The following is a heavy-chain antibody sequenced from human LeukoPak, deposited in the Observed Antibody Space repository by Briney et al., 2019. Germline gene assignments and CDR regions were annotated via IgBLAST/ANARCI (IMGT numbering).Heavy chain of an antibody. J-gene: IGHJ4*02. D-gene: IGHD1-1*01. Sequence: PGGSLRLSCAASGFTFSNYGMHWVRQAPGKGLDWVAFIHYDGSNKYYTDSVKGRFTISRDDSKNTLYLQMNSLRAEDTAVYYCAKGRVLNDKLFDYWGQGTLVTVSS. CDR1: GFTFSNYG. CDR3: AKGRVLNDKLFDY. V-gene: IGHV3-30*02. CDR2: IHYDGSNK.